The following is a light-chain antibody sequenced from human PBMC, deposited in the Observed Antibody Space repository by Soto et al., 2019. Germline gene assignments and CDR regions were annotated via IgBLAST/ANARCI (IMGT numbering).Light chain of an antibody. J-gene: IGKJ1*01. CDR3: MQGTHWPRT. CDR2: QVS. Sequence: DVVMTQSPLSLPVTLGQPASISCRSSRSLVYSDGNTDLNWFQQRHGQSPRRLLYQVSNRDSGDTDRFSGIGTGTDFPLTISVVEAEDVGVYYCMQGTHWPRTFGQGTKVDIK. V-gene: IGKV2-30*01. CDR1: RSLVYSDGNTD.